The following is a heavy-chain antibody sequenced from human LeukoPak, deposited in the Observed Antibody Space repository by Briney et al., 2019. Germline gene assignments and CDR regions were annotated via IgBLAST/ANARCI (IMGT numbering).Heavy chain of an antibody. CDR2: INGGSDAI. CDR3: ARVYVYALDI. Sequence: PGGSLRLSCVASIFTFSTDSMTWVRQAPGKGLEWVSYINGGSDAIYYADSVKGRFTISRDNAKNSLYLQMDSLRDEDTAVYYCARVYVYALDIWGQGTMVTVSS. CDR1: IFTFSTDS. D-gene: IGHD3-16*01. V-gene: IGHV3-48*02. J-gene: IGHJ3*02.